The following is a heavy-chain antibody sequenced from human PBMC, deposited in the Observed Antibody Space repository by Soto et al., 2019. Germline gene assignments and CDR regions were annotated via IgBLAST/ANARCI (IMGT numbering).Heavy chain of an antibody. D-gene: IGHD6-19*01. Sequence: GGSLRLSCLGSGFPFRNFAVTWVRQAPGKGLEWVSLITGSGTNAYYADSVKGRFTISRDNPKSAVFLQMNSLRDEDTAVYYCVGGTSHYYYDYWGKGTLVTASS. V-gene: IGHV3-23*01. CDR2: ITGSGTNA. J-gene: IGHJ4*02. CDR3: VGGTSHYYYDY. CDR1: GFPFRNFA.